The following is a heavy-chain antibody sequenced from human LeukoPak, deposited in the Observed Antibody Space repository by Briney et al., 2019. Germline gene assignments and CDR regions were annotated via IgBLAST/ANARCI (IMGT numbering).Heavy chain of an antibody. Sequence: GGSLRLSCAASGFTFSSYGMHWVRQAPGKGLEWVAVISYDGSNKYYADSVKGRFTISRDNYKNTLYLQMNSLRAEDTAVYYCAKDKGNWFDPWGQGTLVTVSS. CDR2: ISYDGSNK. J-gene: IGHJ5*02. V-gene: IGHV3-30*18. CDR3: AKDKGNWFDP. CDR1: GFTFSSYG.